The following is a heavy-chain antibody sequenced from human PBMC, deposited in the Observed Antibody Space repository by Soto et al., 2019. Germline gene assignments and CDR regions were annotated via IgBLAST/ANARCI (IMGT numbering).Heavy chain of an antibody. V-gene: IGHV3-49*03. D-gene: IGHD6-13*01. Sequence: GGSLRLSCTASGFTFGDYAMSWFRQAPGKGLEWVGFIRSKAYGGTTEYAGAVKGRFTISKDDSKSIAYLQMNSLKTEDTAVYYCTREANDYSSSWYLEIYNSGGYYFDYWGQGTLVTVSS. CDR1: GFTFGDYA. J-gene: IGHJ4*02. CDR3: TREANDYSSSWYLEIYNSGGYYFDY. CDR2: IRSKAYGGTT.